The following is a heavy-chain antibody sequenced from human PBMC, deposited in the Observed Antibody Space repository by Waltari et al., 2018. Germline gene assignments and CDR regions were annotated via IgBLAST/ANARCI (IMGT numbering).Heavy chain of an antibody. CDR3: ATGIFVVVIAIPYFDY. V-gene: IGHV1-69-2*01. J-gene: IGHJ4*02. D-gene: IGHD2-21*01. CDR2: VDPEDGET. CDR1: GYTFTDYY. Sequence: EVQLVQSGAEVKKPGATVKISCKASGYTFTDYYMHRVQQAPGKGLEWMGRVDPEDGETIYAEKFQGRVTITADTSTDTAYMELSSLRSEDTAVYYCATGIFVVVIAIPYFDYWGQGTLVTVSS.